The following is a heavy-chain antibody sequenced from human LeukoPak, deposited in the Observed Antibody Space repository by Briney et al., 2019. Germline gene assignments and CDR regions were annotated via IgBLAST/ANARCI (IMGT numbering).Heavy chain of an antibody. CDR3: ARENGQLVQDY. CDR1: GFTFSNYW. Sequence: PGGSLRLSCAASGFTFSNYWMHWVRQAPGKGLVWVSRINSDGSSTSYADSVKGRFTISRDNAKNTLYLQMNSLRAEDTAVYYCARENGQLVQDYWGQGTLVTVSS. J-gene: IGHJ4*02. V-gene: IGHV3-74*01. CDR2: INSDGSST. D-gene: IGHD6-13*01.